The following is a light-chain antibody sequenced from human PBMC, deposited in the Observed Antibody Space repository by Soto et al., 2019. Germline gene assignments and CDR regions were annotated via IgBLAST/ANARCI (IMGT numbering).Light chain of an antibody. Sequence: QSALTQPASVSGSPGRSITISCTGTSSDVGSYNLVSWYQQHPGKAPKLMIYEGTKRPSGVSNRFSDSKSDNTASLTISGLQAEDEADYYCCSYAGSTIFVFGTGTKVTVL. CDR3: CSYAGSTIFV. CDR1: SSDVGSYNL. J-gene: IGLJ1*01. V-gene: IGLV2-23*03. CDR2: EGT.